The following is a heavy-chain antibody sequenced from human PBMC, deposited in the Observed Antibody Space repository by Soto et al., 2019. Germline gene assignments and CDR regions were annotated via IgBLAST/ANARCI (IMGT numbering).Heavy chain of an antibody. CDR3: ARDRDEPYDSSGYYPFDY. D-gene: IGHD3-22*01. CDR1: GGTFSSYA. CDR2: IIPIFGTA. Sequence: GASVKVSCKASGGTFSSYAISWVLQAPGQGLEWMGGIIPIFGTANYAQKFQGRVTITADESTSTAYMELSSLRSEDTAVYYCARDRDEPYDSSGYYPFDYWGQGTLVTVS. J-gene: IGHJ4*02. V-gene: IGHV1-69*13.